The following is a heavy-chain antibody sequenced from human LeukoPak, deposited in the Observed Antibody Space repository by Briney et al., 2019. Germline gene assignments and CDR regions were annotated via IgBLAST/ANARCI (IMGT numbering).Heavy chain of an antibody. CDR1: GFTFTSFA. Sequence: GGSLRLSCAASGFTFTSFAMRWVRQASGKGLEWVAVLSYDGSNKYYADSVKGRFTISRDNSKNTLYLQMNSLRAEDTAVYYCARGLCGGDCYDYWGQGNLVTVSS. J-gene: IGHJ4*02. D-gene: IGHD2-21*01. CDR3: ARGLCGGDCYDY. V-gene: IGHV3-30-3*01. CDR2: LSYDGSNK.